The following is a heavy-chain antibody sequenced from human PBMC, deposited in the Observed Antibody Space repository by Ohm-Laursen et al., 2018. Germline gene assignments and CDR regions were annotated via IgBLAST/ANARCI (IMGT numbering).Heavy chain of an antibody. Sequence: PSQTLSLTCTVSGGPISGYYWSWIRQPPGKGLEWIAYILHSGNANYNPSLKNRVTISVDTSKNQFSLKLSSVTAADTAVYYRARQVPAGARGRFDNWGQGTLVTVSS. J-gene: IGHJ5*02. CDR3: ARQVPAGARGRFDN. CDR1: GGPISGYY. CDR2: ILHSGNA. D-gene: IGHD2-2*01. V-gene: IGHV4-59*01.